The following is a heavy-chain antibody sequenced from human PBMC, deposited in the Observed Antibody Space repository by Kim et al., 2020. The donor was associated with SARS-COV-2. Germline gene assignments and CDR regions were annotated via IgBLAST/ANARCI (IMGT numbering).Heavy chain of an antibody. J-gene: IGHJ4*02. CDR1: GFSFNSYS. V-gene: IGHV3-21*01. CDR3: VRGGVSSSPSEY. D-gene: IGHD2-8*01. CDR2: ISGSSSVT. Sequence: GGSLRLSCAASGFSFNSYSMTWVRQAAGKGLEWVSSISGSSSVTYYADSAKGRFTISRDNAKNSLFLQMNSLRDEDTAVYYCVRGGVSSSPSEYWGQGILVIVSS.